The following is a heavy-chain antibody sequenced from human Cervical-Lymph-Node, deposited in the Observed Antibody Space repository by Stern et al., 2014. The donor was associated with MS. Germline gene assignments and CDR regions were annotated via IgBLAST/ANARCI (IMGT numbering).Heavy chain of an antibody. CDR1: GGSISNYY. J-gene: IGHJ4*02. Sequence: VHLVESGPGLAKPSETLSLTCTVSGGSISNYYWSWIRQPPGKGLEWIGYIYYSGSTNYNPSLKSRVAMSVDTSKAQFPLTLTSVTAADTGVYYCARRGTTGIDYWGQGTLVTVSS. V-gene: IGHV4-59*08. CDR2: IYYSGST. D-gene: IGHD4-17*01. CDR3: ARRGTTGIDY.